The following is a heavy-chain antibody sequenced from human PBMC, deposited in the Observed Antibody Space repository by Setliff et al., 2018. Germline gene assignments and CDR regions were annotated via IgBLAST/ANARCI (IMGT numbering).Heavy chain of an antibody. D-gene: IGHD6-13*01. J-gene: IGHJ4*02. CDR3: ARAGLASAGRKGVFDY. CDR2: INPGGGSS. Sequence: AASVKVSCKASGYSLITHYMHWVRQAPGQGLEWMGLINPGGGSSSYAPNFQGRVIMTRDTSTSTVYMEPSTLGSEDTAVYFCARAGLASAGRKGVFDYWGQGTLVTVSS. V-gene: IGHV1-46*01. CDR1: GYSLITHY.